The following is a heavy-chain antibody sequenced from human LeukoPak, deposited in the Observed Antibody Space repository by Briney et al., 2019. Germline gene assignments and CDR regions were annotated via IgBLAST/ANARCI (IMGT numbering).Heavy chain of an antibody. D-gene: IGHD3-22*01. CDR3: ATYYYDSGTGY. CDR1: GFLLSSSA. Sequence: PGRSLRLSCAASGFLLSSSAIHWVRQAPGKGLEWVAGIAYEGTIRNYADSVRGRFIISRDNSKNTLYLQMNSLRAEDTAVYYCATYYYDSGTGYWGQGTLVTVSP. J-gene: IGHJ4*02. CDR2: IAYEGTIR. V-gene: IGHV3-30*01.